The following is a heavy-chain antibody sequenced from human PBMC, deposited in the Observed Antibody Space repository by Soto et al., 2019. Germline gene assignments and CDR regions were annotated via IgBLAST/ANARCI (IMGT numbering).Heavy chain of an antibody. V-gene: IGHV4-59*12. J-gene: IGHJ6*02. CDR3: ARDRGRYSIPPNTYYYYGMDV. CDR1: GGSISSYY. CDR2: IYYSGST. D-gene: IGHD6-13*01. Sequence: SETLSLTCTVSGGSISSYYWSWIRQPPGKGLEWIGYIYYSGSTNYNPSLKSRVTISVDTSKNQFSLKLSSVTAADTAVYYCARDRGRYSIPPNTYYYYGMDVWGQGTTVTGSS.